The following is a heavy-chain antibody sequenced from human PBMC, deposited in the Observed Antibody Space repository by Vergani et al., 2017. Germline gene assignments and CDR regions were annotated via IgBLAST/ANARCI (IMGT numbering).Heavy chain of an antibody. V-gene: IGHV3-9*02. CDR3: AKDLGTSSGGGWFDP. D-gene: IGHD6-6*01. CDR2: ISWNSNSI. J-gene: IGHJ5*02. Sequence: EVQLEESGGGLVLPGRSLRLSCVASGFTSAGYAMHWVRQAPGKGLEWVSGISWNSNSIGYADSVKGRFTISRDTAKNSLYLQMNSLRAEETALYYCAKDLGTSSGGGWFDPWGQGTLVTVSS. CDR1: GFTSAGYA.